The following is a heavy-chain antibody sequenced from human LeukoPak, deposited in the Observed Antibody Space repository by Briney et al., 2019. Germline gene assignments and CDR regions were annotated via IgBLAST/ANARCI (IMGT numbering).Heavy chain of an antibody. CDR1: GCTFTSYY. CDR2: INPSGGST. CDR3: ARDLGQWLAAYYFDY. Sequence: ASVKVSCKASGCTFTSYYMHWVRQAPGQGLEWMGIINPSGGSTSYAQKFQGRVTMTRDTSTSTVYIELSSLRSEDTAVYYCARDLGQWLAAYYFDYWGQGTLVTVSS. J-gene: IGHJ4*02. D-gene: IGHD6-19*01. V-gene: IGHV1-46*01.